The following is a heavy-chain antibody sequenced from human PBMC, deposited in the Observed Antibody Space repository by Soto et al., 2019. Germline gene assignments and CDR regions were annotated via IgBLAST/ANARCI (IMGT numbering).Heavy chain of an antibody. CDR2: INHSGST. CDR3: ARARRRDGYNYVGY. D-gene: IGHD5-12*01. V-gene: IGHV4-34*01. Sequence: QVQLQQWGAGLLKPSETLSLTCAVYGGSFSGYYWSWIRQPPGKGLEWIGEINHSGSTNYNPSIKSRVTISVDKSKNQFSLKLSSVTAADTAVYYCARARRRDGYNYVGYWGQGTLVTVSS. J-gene: IGHJ4*02. CDR1: GGSFSGYY.